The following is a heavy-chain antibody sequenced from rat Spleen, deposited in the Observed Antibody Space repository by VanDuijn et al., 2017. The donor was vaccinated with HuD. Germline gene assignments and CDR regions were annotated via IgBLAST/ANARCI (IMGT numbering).Heavy chain of an antibody. D-gene: IGHD4-4*01. V-gene: IGHV5-22*01. CDR3: ARRGNSVFWNFDF. J-gene: IGHJ1*01. Sequence: EVQLVESGGGLVQPGRSLKLSCAASGFTFSDYYMAWVRQAPKKGLEGVASISYEGSSTYYGDAVKGRVSISSDDAKSTLYLQMDSLRSEDTATYYCARRGNSVFWNFDFWGPGTMVSVSS. CDR2: ISYEGSST. CDR1: GFTFSDYY.